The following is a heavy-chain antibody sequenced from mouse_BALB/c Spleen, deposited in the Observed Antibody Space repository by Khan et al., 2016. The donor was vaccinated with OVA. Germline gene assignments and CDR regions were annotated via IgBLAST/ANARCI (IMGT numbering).Heavy chain of an antibody. CDR1: GYTFTSYW. V-gene: IGHV1S132*01. CDR3: ARGYFGNYEFAY. CDR2: IFPGTGTT. J-gene: IGHJ3*01. Sequence: QVQLKQSGAELVKPGASVKLSCKTSGYTFTSYWIQWVKQRPGQGLGWIGEIFPGTGTTYYNENFKGKATLTIDTSSTTAYMQLSSLTSEDSAVYVCARGYFGNYEFAYWGQGTLVTVSS. D-gene: IGHD2-1*01.